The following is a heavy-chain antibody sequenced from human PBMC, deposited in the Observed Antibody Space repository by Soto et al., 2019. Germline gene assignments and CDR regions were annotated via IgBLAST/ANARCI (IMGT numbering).Heavy chain of an antibody. CDR1: GGSFSGYY. CDR2: INHSGST. V-gene: IGHV4-34*01. Sequence: QVQLQQWGAGLLKPSETLSLTCAVYGGSFSGYYWSWIHQPPGKGLEWIGEINHSGSTNYNPSLKSRVTISVDTSKNQFSLKLSSVTAADTAVYYCARGLPLFYYYYYGMDVWGQGTTVTVSS. D-gene: IGHD2-21*01. J-gene: IGHJ6*02. CDR3: ARGLPLFYYYYYGMDV.